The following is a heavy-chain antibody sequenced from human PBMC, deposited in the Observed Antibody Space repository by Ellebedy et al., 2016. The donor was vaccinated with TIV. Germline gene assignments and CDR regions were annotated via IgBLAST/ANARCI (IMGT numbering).Heavy chain of an antibody. CDR1: GFTFSRNV. V-gene: IGHV3-23*01. J-gene: IGHJ3*01. Sequence: GESLKISCAVSGFTFSRNVMNWVRQAPGKGLERVSSISANGATTYDADSVKGRFTISRDNSKNTLYLQMTGLRAEDTAIYYCAKGRGYSDAFDSWGQGTMVTVS. CDR3: AKGRGYSDAFDS. CDR2: ISANGATT. D-gene: IGHD5-18*01.